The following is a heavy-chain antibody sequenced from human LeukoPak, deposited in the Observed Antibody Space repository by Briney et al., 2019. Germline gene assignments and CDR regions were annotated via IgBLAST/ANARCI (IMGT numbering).Heavy chain of an antibody. CDR3: ARPRDDVGGWYFDY. D-gene: IGHD6-19*01. CDR2: IYPGDSDT. V-gene: IGHV5-51*01. Sequence: GESLKISCKGSGYTFTSYWIAWVRQMPGKGLELMGIIYPGDSDTRYSPSFQGQVTISADKSISTAYLQWSSLKASDTAMYYCARPRDDVGGWYFDYWGQGTLVTVSS. J-gene: IGHJ4*02. CDR1: GYTFTSYW.